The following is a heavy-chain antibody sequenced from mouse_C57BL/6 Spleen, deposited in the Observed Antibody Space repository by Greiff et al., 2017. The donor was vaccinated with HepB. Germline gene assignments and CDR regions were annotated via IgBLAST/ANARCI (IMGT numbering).Heavy chain of an antibody. CDR3: ARIYYGYDRAYFDV. Sequence: VQLVESGPELVKPGASVKISCKASGYAFSSSWMNWVKQRPGKGLEWIGRIYPGDGDTNYNGKFKGKATLTADKSSSTAYMQLSSLTSEDSAVYFCARIYYGYDRAYFDVWGTGTTVTVSS. J-gene: IGHJ1*03. CDR1: GYAFSSSW. D-gene: IGHD2-2*01. V-gene: IGHV1-82*01. CDR2: IYPGDGDT.